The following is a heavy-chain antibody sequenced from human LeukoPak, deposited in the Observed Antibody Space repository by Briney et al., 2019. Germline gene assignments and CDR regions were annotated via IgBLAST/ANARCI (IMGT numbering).Heavy chain of an antibody. CDR3: ARGYCRGTSCNRYTFDM. D-gene: IGHD2-2*01. CDR2: LYYSGST. J-gene: IGHJ3*02. V-gene: IGHV4-59*01. Sequence: KASETLSLTCTVSDGSISSYYWSWIRQSPGKGLEWIGYLYYSGSTNYNPSLKSRVTISVDTSKYQFSLTLSSVTAADTAVYYCARGYCRGTSCNRYTFDMWGQGTMVTVSS. CDR1: DGSISSYY.